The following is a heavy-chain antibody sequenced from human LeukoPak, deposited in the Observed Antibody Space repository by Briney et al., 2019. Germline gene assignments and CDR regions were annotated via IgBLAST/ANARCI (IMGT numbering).Heavy chain of an antibody. D-gene: IGHD6-13*01. V-gene: IGHV3-33*01. Sequence: GSLRLSCAASGFTFSSYGMHWVRQAPGKGLEWVAVIWYDGSNKYYADSVKGRFTISRDNSKNTLYLQMNSLRAEDTAVYYCARDGEQQLVLDYWGQGTLVTVSS. CDR1: GFTFSSYG. CDR2: IWYDGSNK. J-gene: IGHJ4*02. CDR3: ARDGEQQLVLDY.